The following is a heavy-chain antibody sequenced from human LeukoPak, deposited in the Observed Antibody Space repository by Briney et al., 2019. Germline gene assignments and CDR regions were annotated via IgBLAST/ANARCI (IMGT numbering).Heavy chain of an antibody. V-gene: IGHV3-53*01. CDR2: IYSGGST. CDR1: GFTVSSNY. J-gene: IGHJ4*02. Sequence: GGSLRLSCAASGFTVSSNYMSWVRQAPGKGLEWVSVIYSGGSTYYADSVKGRFTISRDNSKNTVNLQMDSLRPEDTAVYYCARDTPSSGFDYWGQGTQVTVSS. CDR3: ARDTPSSGFDY. D-gene: IGHD3-10*01.